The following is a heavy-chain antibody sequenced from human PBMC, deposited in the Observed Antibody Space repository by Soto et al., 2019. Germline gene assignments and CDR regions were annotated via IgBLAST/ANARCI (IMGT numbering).Heavy chain of an antibody. Sequence: QVQLVQSGAEVKKPGASVKVSCKASGYTFTSYAMHWVRQAPGQRLEWMGWINAGNGNTKYSQKFQGRVTITRDTSASTAYMELSSLRSEDTAVYYCARALLYDYGDYVSYFDYWGQGTLVTVSS. CDR1: GYTFTSYA. J-gene: IGHJ4*02. V-gene: IGHV1-3*01. D-gene: IGHD4-17*01. CDR2: INAGNGNT. CDR3: ARALLYDYGDYVSYFDY.